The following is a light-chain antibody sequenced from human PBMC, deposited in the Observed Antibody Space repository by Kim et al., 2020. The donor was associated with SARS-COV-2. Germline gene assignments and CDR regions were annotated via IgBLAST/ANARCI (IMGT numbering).Light chain of an antibody. J-gene: IGLJ2*01. CDR3: TSYTGANTVV. Sequence: GQSITISCTGTSSLVGNYNYVSWYQQHPDKAPKLIIYDVSYRPSGVSTRFSGSTSGNTASLTISGLQAADEADYYCTSYTGANTVVFGGGTKLTVL. CDR1: SSLVGNYNY. V-gene: IGLV2-14*03. CDR2: DVS.